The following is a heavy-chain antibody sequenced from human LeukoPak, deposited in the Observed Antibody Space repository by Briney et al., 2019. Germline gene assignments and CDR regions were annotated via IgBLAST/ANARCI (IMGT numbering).Heavy chain of an antibody. J-gene: IGHJ5*02. CDR3: ARDIQHYDFWSGYYPDNWFDP. D-gene: IGHD3-3*01. Sequence: ASVKVSCKASGYTFSSNAINWVRQAPGQGLEWMGWIDTNTGNPTYAQGFTGRFVFSLDTSVSTAYLQISSLKAEDTAVYYCARDIQHYDFWSGYYPDNWFDPWGQGTLVTVSS. CDR1: GYTFSSNA. CDR2: IDTNTGNP. V-gene: IGHV7-4-1*02.